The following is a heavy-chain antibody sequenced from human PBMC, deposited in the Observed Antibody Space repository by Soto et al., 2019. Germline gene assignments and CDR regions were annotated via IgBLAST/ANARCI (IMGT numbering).Heavy chain of an antibody. V-gene: IGHV1-69*01. CDR1: GGTFSSYS. Sequence: QVQLVQSGAEVKKPGSSVKVSCKASGGTFSSYSINWVRQAPGQGLEWMGEIIPIFGTANYAQKSQGRVTITADASTSPTFMELSSLRSEATGVYYWANDGGRHSGAIDYWRQGNVLSVPS. D-gene: IGHD1-26*01. CDR3: ANDGGRHSGAIDY. CDR2: IIPIFGTA. J-gene: IGHJ4*02.